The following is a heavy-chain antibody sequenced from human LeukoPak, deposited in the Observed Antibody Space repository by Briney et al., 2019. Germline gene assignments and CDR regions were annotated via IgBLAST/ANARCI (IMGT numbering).Heavy chain of an antibody. Sequence: SETLSLTCTVSGGSISSGDYYWSWIRQPPGKGLEWIGYIYYSGGTYYNPSLKSRVTISVDTSKNQFSLKLSSVTAADTAVYYCAREDCSGGSCYDDAFDIWGQGTMVTVSS. V-gene: IGHV4-30-4*08. CDR2: IYYSGGT. CDR3: AREDCSGGSCYDDAFDI. CDR1: GGSISSGDYY. D-gene: IGHD2-15*01. J-gene: IGHJ3*02.